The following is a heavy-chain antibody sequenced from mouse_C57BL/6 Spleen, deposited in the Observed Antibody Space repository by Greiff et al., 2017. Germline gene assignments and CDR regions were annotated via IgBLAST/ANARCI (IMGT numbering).Heavy chain of an antibody. J-gene: IGHJ4*01. Sequence: DVHLVESGGGLVKPGGSLKLSCAASGFTFSDYGMHWVRQAPEKGLEWVAYISSGSSTIYYADTVKGRFTISRDNAKNTLFLQMTSLRYEDTAMYYWATTYGSSPYAMDYWGQGTSVTVSS. V-gene: IGHV5-17*01. CDR1: GFTFSDYG. CDR3: ATTYGSSPYAMDY. CDR2: ISSGSSTI. D-gene: IGHD1-1*01.